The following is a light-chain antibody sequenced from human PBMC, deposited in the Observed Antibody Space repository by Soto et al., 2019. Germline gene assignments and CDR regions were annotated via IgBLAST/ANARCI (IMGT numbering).Light chain of an antibody. CDR3: QSADRFGTFPV. J-gene: IGLJ2*01. CDR2: KDN. Sequence: SYELTQPPSVSVSPGQTARITCSGDVLSKQYCYWYQQKPGHPPVVVISKDNERPSGIPERFSGSRSDTIVTLTIGGVQADDEADYYCQSADRFGTFPVFGGGTKVTVL. V-gene: IGLV3-25*02. CDR1: VLSKQY.